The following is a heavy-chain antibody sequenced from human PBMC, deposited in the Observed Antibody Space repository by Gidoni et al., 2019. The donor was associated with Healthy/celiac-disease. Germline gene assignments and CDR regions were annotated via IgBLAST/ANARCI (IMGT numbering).Heavy chain of an antibody. CDR1: GFTFSSYG. CDR3: ARDPLNSFYGSGSPGDYYYGMDV. V-gene: IGHV3-33*01. CDR2: IWYEGSNK. Sequence: QVQLVESGGGVVQPGRSLRLSCEASGFTFSSYGMHWVRQAPGKGLEWVAVIWYEGSNKYYADSVKGRFTISRDNSKNTLYLQMNSLRAEDTAVYYCARDPLNSFYGSGSPGDYYYGMDVWGQGTTVTVSS. J-gene: IGHJ6*02. D-gene: IGHD3-10*01.